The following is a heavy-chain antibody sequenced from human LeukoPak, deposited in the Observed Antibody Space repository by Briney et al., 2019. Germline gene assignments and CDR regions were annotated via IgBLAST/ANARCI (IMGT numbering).Heavy chain of an antibody. D-gene: IGHD3-22*01. Sequence: SGGSLRLSCAASGFTVSRDYMSWVRQAPGKGLEWVSVIYSGGSTYYADSVKGRFTISRDNAKNSLYLQMNSLRAEDTAVYYCARTTYYYDSSGYSTPQFDYWGQGTLVTVSS. CDR1: GFTVSRDY. V-gene: IGHV3-66*01. J-gene: IGHJ4*02. CDR2: IYSGGST. CDR3: ARTTYYYDSSGYSTPQFDY.